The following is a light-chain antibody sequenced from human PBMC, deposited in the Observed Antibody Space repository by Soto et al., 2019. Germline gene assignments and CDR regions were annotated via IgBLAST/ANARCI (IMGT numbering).Light chain of an antibody. V-gene: IGLV2-14*01. CDR1: SSDVGSYNY. Sequence: QSALTQPASVSGSPGQSITISCTGTSSDVGSYNYVSWYQHHPGKAPKVIIYEVATRPSGISHRFSGSKSGNTAYLTISGLQAEDEADYYCSSYTNSNTVVFAGGTKVTVL. CDR2: EVA. CDR3: SSYTNSNTVV. J-gene: IGLJ2*01.